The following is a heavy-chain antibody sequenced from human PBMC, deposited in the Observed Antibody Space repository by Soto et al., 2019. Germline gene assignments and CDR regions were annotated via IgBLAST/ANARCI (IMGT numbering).Heavy chain of an antibody. Sequence: SETLSLTCAVSGGSISSGGYSWSWIRQPPGKGLEWIGYIYHSGSTYYNPSLKSRVTISVDRSKNQFSLKLSSVTAADTAVYYCARAPYDFWSGYYHNWFDPWGQGTLVTVSS. CDR3: ARAPYDFWSGYYHNWFDP. D-gene: IGHD3-3*01. CDR1: GGSISSGGYS. J-gene: IGHJ5*02. CDR2: IYHSGST. V-gene: IGHV4-30-2*01.